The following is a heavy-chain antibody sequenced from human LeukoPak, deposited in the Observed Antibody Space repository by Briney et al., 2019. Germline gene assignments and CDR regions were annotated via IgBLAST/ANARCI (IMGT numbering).Heavy chain of an antibody. Sequence: GGSLRLSCAASGFTFTDYTMHWVRQAPGKGLEWVSAISISGISTYYADSVKGRFTISRDNSKNTLFLQMNSLRPDDTAVYYCAKLVRYGDHFKYFDYWGQGTLVTVSS. V-gene: IGHV3-23*01. J-gene: IGHJ4*02. D-gene: IGHD4-17*01. CDR2: ISISGIST. CDR3: AKLVRYGDHFKYFDY. CDR1: GFTFTDYT.